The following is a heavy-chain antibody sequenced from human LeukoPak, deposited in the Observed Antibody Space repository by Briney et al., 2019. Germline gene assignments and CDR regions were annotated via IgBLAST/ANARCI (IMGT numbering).Heavy chain of an antibody. CDR2: ISADGSDT. D-gene: IGHD4-17*01. CDR1: GFTFSSNW. V-gene: IGHV3-74*01. J-gene: IGHJ3*02. CDR3: ARVDYGDYVAAVDI. Sequence: TGGSLRLSCAASGFTFSSNWMHWVRQTPGKGLVWVSRISADGSDTSYADSVKGRFTISRDNAKNTLYLQMSSLRVEDTAMYHCARVDYGDYVAAVDIWGQGTMVTVFS.